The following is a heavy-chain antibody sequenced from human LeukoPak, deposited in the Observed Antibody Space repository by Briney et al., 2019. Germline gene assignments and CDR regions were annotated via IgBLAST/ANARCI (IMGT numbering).Heavy chain of an antibody. Sequence: GASVKVSCKASGGTFSSYAISWVRQAPGQGLEWMGRIIPIFGTANYAQKFQGRVTITTDESTSTAYMELSSLRSEDTAVYYCARDHYDTLTGPNWFDPWGQGTLVTVSS. CDR1: GGTFSSYA. CDR3: ARDHYDTLTGPNWFDP. V-gene: IGHV1-69*05. CDR2: IIPIFGTA. J-gene: IGHJ5*02. D-gene: IGHD3-9*01.